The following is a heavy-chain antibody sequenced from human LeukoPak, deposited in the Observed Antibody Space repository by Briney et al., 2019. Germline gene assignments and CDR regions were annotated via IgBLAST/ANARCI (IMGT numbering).Heavy chain of an antibody. CDR2: ISGSGGST. J-gene: IGHJ4*02. V-gene: IGHV3-23*01. CDR1: GFTFSSYA. CDR3: AKGPNNYYGSGSSLFYYFDY. D-gene: IGHD3-10*01. Sequence: GGSLRLSCAASGFTFSSYAMSWVRQAPGKGLEWVSAISGSGGSTYYADSVKGRFTISRDNSKNTLYLQMNSLRAEDTAVYYCAKGPNNYYGSGSSLFYYFDYWGQGTLVTVSS.